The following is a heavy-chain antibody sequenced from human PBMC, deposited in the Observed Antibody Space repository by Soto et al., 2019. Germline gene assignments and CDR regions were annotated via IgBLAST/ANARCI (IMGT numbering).Heavy chain of an antibody. CDR3: ARGGYYDFWSGPSGMDV. CDR1: GYTFTSYG. V-gene: IGHV1-3*01. Sequence: ASVKVSCKASGYTFTSYGISWVRQAPGQRLEWMGWINAGNGNTKYSQKFQGRVTITRDTSASTAYMELSSLRSEDTAVYYCARGGYYDFWSGPSGMDVWGQGTTVTVS. D-gene: IGHD3-3*01. J-gene: IGHJ6*02. CDR2: INAGNGNT.